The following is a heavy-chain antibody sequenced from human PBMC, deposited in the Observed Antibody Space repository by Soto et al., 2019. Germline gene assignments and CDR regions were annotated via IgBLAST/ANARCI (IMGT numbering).Heavy chain of an antibody. D-gene: IGHD7-27*01. J-gene: IGHJ6*02. CDR3: AREWGLLPYYVMNV. CDR1: GDSVTSGSYY. V-gene: IGHV4-61*03. Sequence: LSLTCIVSGDSVTSGSYYWTWLRQPPGKGLEWIGYISYTGRTKYNPSLQSRVTISIDTSKNDFSLNLSSVTAADTAVYFCAREWGLLPYYVMNVWGHGTAVTVSS. CDR2: ISYTGRT.